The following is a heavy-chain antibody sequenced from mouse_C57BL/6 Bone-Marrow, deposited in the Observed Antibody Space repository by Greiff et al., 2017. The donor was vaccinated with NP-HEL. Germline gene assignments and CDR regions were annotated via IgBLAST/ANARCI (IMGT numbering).Heavy chain of an antibody. CDR1: GFSLTSYG. CDR3: ASDNGSGSFGY. J-gene: IGHJ3*01. D-gene: IGHD1-3*01. Sequence: VKVVESGPGLVAPSQSLSITCTVSGFSLTSYGVDWVRQSPGKGLEWMGVIWGVGSTNYNSALKSRLSISKDNSKGQVFLKMNSLQTGETAMYYWASDNGSGSFGYWGQGALVTVS. V-gene: IGHV2-6*01. CDR2: IWGVGST.